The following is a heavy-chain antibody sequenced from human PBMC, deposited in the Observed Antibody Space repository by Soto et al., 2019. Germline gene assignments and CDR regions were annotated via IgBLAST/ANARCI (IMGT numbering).Heavy chain of an antibody. V-gene: IGHV4-34*01. CDR1: GGSFSGFY. CDR3: ASKLFFTGYNSGWYDGN. CDR2: INHSGTT. J-gene: IGHJ4*02. D-gene: IGHD6-19*01. Sequence: PSETLSLTCAVYGGSFSGFYWSWIRQPPGKGLEWIGEINHSGTTNYNPSLKSRITISVDTSKNQFSLKLSSVTAADTAVYYCASKLFFTGYNSGWYDGNWSQGTLVTVSS.